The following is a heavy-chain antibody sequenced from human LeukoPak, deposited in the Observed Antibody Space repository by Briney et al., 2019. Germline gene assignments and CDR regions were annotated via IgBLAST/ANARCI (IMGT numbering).Heavy chain of an antibody. CDR2: IYYSGST. Sequence: SETLSPTCTVSGGSISSSSYYWGWIRQPPGKGLEWIGSIYYSGSTYYNPSLKSRVTISVDTSKNQFSLKLSSVTAADTAVYYCASGTTTFYYYYYYMDVWGKGTTVTVSS. V-gene: IGHV4-39*07. CDR3: ASGTTTFYYYYYYMDV. CDR1: GGSISSSSYY. D-gene: IGHD1-1*01. J-gene: IGHJ6*03.